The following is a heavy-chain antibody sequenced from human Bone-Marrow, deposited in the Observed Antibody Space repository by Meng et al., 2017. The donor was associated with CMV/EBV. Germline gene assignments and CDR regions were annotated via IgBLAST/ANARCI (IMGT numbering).Heavy chain of an antibody. CDR2: INDSEST. CDR1: GESLSGFY. J-gene: IGHJ6*02. D-gene: IGHD2-2*02. Sequence: GSLRLSCAVYGESLSGFYWTWIRQSPGKGLEWIGEINDSESTNYNPSLKSPVSMSVDTSKNQFSLKLNSVTAADTAVYYCARDLWVPSTSCYRFRNCLGMDVWGQGTTVTVSS. CDR3: ARDLWVPSTSCYRFRNCLGMDV. V-gene: IGHV4-34*01.